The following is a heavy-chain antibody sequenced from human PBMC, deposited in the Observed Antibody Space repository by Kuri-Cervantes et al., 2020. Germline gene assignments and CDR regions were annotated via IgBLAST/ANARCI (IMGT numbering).Heavy chain of an antibody. V-gene: IGHV3-9*01. Sequence: SLKISFAASGFTFDDYAMHWVRQAPGKGLEWVSGLSWNSGSIGYAVSVKGRFTISRDNAKNSLYLQMNSLRAEETDLYYCAKNPLASGGWFDSWGQGTLVTVSS. CDR3: AKNPLASGGWFDS. J-gene: IGHJ5*01. CDR1: GFTFDDYA. CDR2: LSWNSGSI. D-gene: IGHD6-13*01.